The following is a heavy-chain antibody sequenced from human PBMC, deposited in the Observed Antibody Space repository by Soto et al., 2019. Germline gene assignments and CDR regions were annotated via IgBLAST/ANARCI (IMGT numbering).Heavy chain of an antibody. CDR1: GGTFSSFINYP. V-gene: IGHV1-69*06. CDR2: IVPNVGTV. J-gene: IGHJ4*02. CDR3: ARRDTSGFLRYFDN. D-gene: IGHD3-3*01. Sequence: ASVKVSCKSSGGTFSSFINYPINWVRQAPGQGLEWMGGIVPNVGTVNYAQKFRGKVTITADKSTGTAYMELSSLRSEDTALYYCARRDTSGFLRYFDNWGQGTLVTVSS.